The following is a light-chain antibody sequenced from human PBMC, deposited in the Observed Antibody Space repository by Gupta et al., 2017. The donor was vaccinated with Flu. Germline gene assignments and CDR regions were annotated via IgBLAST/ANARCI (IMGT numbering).Light chain of an antibody. CDR1: QSISSF. V-gene: IGKV1-39*01. CDR2: AAS. J-gene: IGKJ4*01. Sequence: DIHLTHSPSSLSASVGDRVTITCRASQSISSFLNWYQQKPGKAPKLLIYAASSLQSGVPSRFSGSGSGTDFTLTISSLQPEDFATYYCQQSYSTPQTFGGGTKVEIK. CDR3: QQSYSTPQT.